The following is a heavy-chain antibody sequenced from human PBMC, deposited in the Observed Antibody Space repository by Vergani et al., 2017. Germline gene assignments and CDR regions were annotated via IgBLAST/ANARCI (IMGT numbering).Heavy chain of an antibody. D-gene: IGHD3-10*01. V-gene: IGHV3-48*01. Sequence: VQLVESGGGVVQPGGSLRLSCAASGFTFSSYSMNWVRQAPGKGLEWVSYISSSSSTIYYADSVKGRFTISRDNAKNSLYLQMNSLRAEDTAVYYCAREPYYYGSGSYFDYWGQGTLVTVSS. J-gene: IGHJ4*02. CDR1: GFTFSSYS. CDR3: AREPYYYGSGSYFDY. CDR2: ISSSSSTI.